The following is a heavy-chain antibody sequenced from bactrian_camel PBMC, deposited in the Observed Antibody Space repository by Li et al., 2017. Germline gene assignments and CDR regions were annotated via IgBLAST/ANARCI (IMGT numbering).Heavy chain of an antibody. Sequence: VQLVESGGGLVQPGGSLRLSCAVSGFTFSVYAASWVRQAPGKGLEWVSTIYSDGSNTYYVDSVKGRFTISRDNAKNTVYLQMNSLKPQDTAVYYCAAQSTSSGDYDFGRLDACRDKYEYNYWGQGTQVTVS. CDR1: GFTFSVYA. J-gene: IGHJ4*01. CDR2: IYSDGSNT. V-gene: IGHV3S7*01. CDR3: AAQSTSSGDYDFGRLDACRDKYEYNY. D-gene: IGHD4*01.